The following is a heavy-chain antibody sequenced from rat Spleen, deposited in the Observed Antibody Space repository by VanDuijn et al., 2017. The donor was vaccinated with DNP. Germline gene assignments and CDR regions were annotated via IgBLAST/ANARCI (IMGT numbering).Heavy chain of an antibody. CDR3: ARWRDWYFDF. CDR1: GFSITSNY. V-gene: IGHV3-1*01. D-gene: IGHD1-11*01. J-gene: IGHJ1*01. CDR2: ISYSGYT. Sequence: EVQLQESGPGLVRPSQSLSLTCSVTGFSITSNYWAWIRKFPRNKMEWMGYISYSGYTSYNPSLKSRISITRDISKNQFFLHLNSIKTEDTATYYCARWRDWYFDFWGPGTMVTVSS.